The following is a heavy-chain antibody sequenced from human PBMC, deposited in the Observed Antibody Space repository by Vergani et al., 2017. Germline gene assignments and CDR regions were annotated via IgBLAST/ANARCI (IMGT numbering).Heavy chain of an antibody. V-gene: IGHV4-34*01. Sequence: QVQLQQWGAGLLKPSETLSLTCGISGGSFSGYCSTWTRQAPGKGLEWIGEVDHTGNVNYNPSLKSRVTISLDTSENQVSLKLISVTAADTAVYYCARGLGPEWPIGPYWGPGTLVTVPS. CDR3: ARGLGPEWPIGPY. CDR1: GGSFSGYC. J-gene: IGHJ4*02. CDR2: VDHTGNV. D-gene: IGHD3-3*01.